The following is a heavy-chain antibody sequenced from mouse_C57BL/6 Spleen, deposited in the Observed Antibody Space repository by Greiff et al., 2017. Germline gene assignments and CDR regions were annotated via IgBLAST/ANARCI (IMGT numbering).Heavy chain of an antibody. J-gene: IGHJ2*01. CDR2: IDPEDGDT. D-gene: IGHD2-1*01. CDR1: GFNIKDYY. CDR3: TRGNYDRY. V-gene: IGHV14-1*01. Sequence: VHVKQSGAELVRPGASVKLSCTASGFNIKDYYMHWVKQRPEQGLEWIGRIDPEDGDTEYAPKFQGKATMTADTSSNTAYLQLSSLTSEDTAVYYCTRGNYDRYWGQGTTLTVSS.